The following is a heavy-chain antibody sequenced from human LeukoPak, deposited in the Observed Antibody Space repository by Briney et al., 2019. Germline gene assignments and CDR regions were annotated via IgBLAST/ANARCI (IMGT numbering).Heavy chain of an antibody. Sequence: GGSLRLSCAASGFTFSSYAMSWVRQAPGKGLEWVSAVSGSGGSTHYADSVKGRFTISRDHSKNTLYLQMNSLRAEDTAVYYCAKDRAAISYYYYYMDVWGKGTTVTVSS. CDR2: VSGSGGST. V-gene: IGHV3-23*01. D-gene: IGHD2-2*01. CDR3: AKDRAAISYYYYYMDV. J-gene: IGHJ6*03. CDR1: GFTFSSYA.